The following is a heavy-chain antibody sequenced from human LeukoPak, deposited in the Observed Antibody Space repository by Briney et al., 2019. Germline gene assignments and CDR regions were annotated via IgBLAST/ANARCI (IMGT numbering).Heavy chain of an antibody. D-gene: IGHD3-22*01. J-gene: IGHJ3*02. V-gene: IGHV3-30-3*01. CDR1: GFTFSSYA. Sequence: QPGRSLRLSCAASGFTFSSYAMHWVRQAPGKGLEWVAVISHDGSNKYYADSVKGRFTISRDNSKNTLYLQMNSLRAEDTAVYYCARGHYYDSSGYSGDDAFDIWGQGTMVTVSS. CDR2: ISHDGSNK. CDR3: ARGHYYDSSGYSGDDAFDI.